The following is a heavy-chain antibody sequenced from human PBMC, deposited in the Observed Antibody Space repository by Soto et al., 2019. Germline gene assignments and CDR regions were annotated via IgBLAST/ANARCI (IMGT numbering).Heavy chain of an antibody. CDR2: IRSNADGGTV. V-gene: IGHV3-15*01. CDR1: GFTFSKAW. Sequence: DVQIVESGGGSVKPGGSRRLSCRTSGFTFSKAWMRWVRQAPGKGLEWVGRIRSNADGGTVEYAAPVKGRFIISRDDSTNTLYLRMNSLDTEDTGVYYCTAAGVRGVVMSGMDVWGQGTAVTVSS. D-gene: IGHD3-10*01. J-gene: IGHJ6*02. CDR3: TAAGVRGVVMSGMDV.